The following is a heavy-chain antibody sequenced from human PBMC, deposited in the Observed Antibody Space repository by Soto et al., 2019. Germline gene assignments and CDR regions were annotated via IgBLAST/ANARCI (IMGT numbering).Heavy chain of an antibody. J-gene: IGHJ3*01. Sequence: QVQLVQSGAEVKEPGASVKVSCKASGYTFSGFYIHWVRQVPGQGLEWVGWINCQGGYANYAPKFRGSVTMTRDTSITTAYMEFNSLKFDDTAVYFCARESRLERRQFVAFDVWGQGTVVTVSS. D-gene: IGHD1-1*01. CDR3: ARESRLERRQFVAFDV. V-gene: IGHV1-2*04. CDR1: GYTFSGFY. CDR2: INCQGGYA.